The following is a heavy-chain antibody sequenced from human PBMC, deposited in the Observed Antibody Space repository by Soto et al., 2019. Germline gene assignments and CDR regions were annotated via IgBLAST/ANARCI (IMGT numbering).Heavy chain of an antibody. V-gene: IGHV3-30*18. D-gene: IGHD3-22*01. CDR2: ISYDGSNK. CDR1: GFTFSSYG. CDR3: AKDWRLVSWYFDL. Sequence: QVQLVESGGGVVQPGRSLRLSCAASGFTFSSYGMHWVRQAPGKGLEWVAVISYDGSNKYYADSVKGRFTISRDNSKNTLYLQMNSLRAEDTAVHYCAKDWRLVSWYFDLWGRGTLVTVSS. J-gene: IGHJ2*01.